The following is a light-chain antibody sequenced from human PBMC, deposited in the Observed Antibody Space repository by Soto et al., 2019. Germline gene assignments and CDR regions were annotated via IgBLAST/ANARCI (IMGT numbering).Light chain of an antibody. CDR2: DVS. CDR3: CSYTNSGARV. V-gene: IGLV2-14*01. J-gene: IGLJ1*01. Sequence: QSALTQPASVSGSPGQSITISCTGTSSDVGGYNYVSWYQQHPGKAPKLIIYDVSDRHSGVSNRFSGAKSANTASLTISGLQAEDEADYYCCSYTNSGARVFGAGTKLTVL. CDR1: SSDVGGYNY.